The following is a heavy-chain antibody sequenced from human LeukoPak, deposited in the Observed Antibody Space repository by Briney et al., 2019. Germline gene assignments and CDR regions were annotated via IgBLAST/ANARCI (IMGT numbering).Heavy chain of an antibody. D-gene: IGHD6-19*01. CDR2: IYHSGST. CDR3: ARHVAGFSAGWPFDY. CDR1: GGSISSSSGYY. J-gene: IGHJ4*02. V-gene: IGHV4-39*01. Sequence: KASETLSLTCTVSGGSISSSSGYYWAWIRQPPGKGLEWIASIYHSGSTYYNPSLKSRVTISADTSTNQFSLKLSSATAADTAVYYCARHVAGFSAGWPFDYWGQGTLVTVSS.